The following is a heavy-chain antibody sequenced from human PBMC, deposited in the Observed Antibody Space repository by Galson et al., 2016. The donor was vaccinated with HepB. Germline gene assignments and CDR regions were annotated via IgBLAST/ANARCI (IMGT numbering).Heavy chain of an antibody. V-gene: IGHV3-13*04. J-gene: IGHJ3*02. CDR2: IGSAGDT. CDR1: GFTFSRYD. D-gene: IGHD3-16*01. Sequence: SLRLSCAASGFTFSRYDMHWVRQVTGKGLQWVSAIGSAGDTYYSGSVKGRFTISREHAKNSLYLQMNSLRAGDTAVYYCARESTGRGVDAFDIWGQGTMVTVSS. CDR3: ARESTGRGVDAFDI.